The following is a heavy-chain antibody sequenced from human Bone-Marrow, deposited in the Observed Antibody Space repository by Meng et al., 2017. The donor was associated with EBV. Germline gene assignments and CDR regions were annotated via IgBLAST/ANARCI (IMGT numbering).Heavy chain of an antibody. CDR2: LIPMFGAP. CDR1: GGTFSSYA. V-gene: IGHV1-69*01. CDR3: ASESGRGYTPDY. J-gene: IGHJ4*02. Sequence: QGQLVQSAAEVKKPGSSVKVSCKTSGGTFSSYAISWVRQAPGQGLEWMGGLIPMFGAPNYAQKFQDRVTITADESTSTHYMDLTSLRSEDTAVYYCASESGRGYTPDYWGQGTLVTVSS. D-gene: IGHD5-12*01.